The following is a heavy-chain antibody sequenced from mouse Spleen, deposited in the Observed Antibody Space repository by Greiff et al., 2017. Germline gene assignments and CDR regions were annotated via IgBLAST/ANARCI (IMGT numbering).Heavy chain of an antibody. V-gene: IGHV5-9-3*01. D-gene: IGHD2-14*01. Sequence: EVQVVESGGGLVKPGGSLKLSCAASGFSFSSYAMSWVRQTPEKRLEWVATISSGGSYTYYPDSVKGRFTISRDTAKNTLYLQMSSLRSEDTAMYYCARQGVRRGGYFGYLGQGTTRTGSS. CDR3: ARQGVRRGGYFGY. CDR1: GFSFSSYA. CDR2: ISSGGSYT. J-gene: IGHJ2*01.